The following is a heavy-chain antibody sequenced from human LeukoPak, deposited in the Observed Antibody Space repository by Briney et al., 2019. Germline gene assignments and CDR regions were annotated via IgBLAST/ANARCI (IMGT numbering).Heavy chain of an antibody. V-gene: IGHV4-59*01. D-gene: IGHD3-10*01. CDR2: ISDIGIT. CDR1: GGSISSYY. Sequence: SETLSLTCTVSGGSISSYYGSWIRQPPGKGLEWIGFISDIGITNYNPSLKSRVTISVDTSKNQFSLKLSSVTAADTAVYYCARGADDSGSLYELWGQGTLVTVSS. J-gene: IGHJ4*02. CDR3: ARGADDSGSLYEL.